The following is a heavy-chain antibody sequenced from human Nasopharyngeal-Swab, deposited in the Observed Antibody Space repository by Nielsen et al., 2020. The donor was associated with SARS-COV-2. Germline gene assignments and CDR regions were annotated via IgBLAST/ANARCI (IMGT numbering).Heavy chain of an antibody. CDR2: IIPILGIA. D-gene: IGHD3-22*01. Sequence: SVKVSCKASGGPFSSYAISWVRQAPGQGLEWMGRIIPILGIANYDQKFQGRVTITADKSTSTAYMELSSLRSEDTAVYYCARWRGPSGYYYYYYGMDVWGQGTTVTVSS. CDR3: ARWRGPSGYYYYYYGMDV. V-gene: IGHV1-69*04. J-gene: IGHJ6*02. CDR1: GGPFSSYA.